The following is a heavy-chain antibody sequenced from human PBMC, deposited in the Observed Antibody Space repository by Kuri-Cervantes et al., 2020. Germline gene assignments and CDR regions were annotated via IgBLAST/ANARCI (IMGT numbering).Heavy chain of an antibody. Sequence: GGSLRLSCAASGFTFDDYAMHWVRQAPGKGLEWVSGISWNSGSIGYADSVKGRFTISRDNAKNSLYLQMNSLRAEDTALYYCAKDIGDILTGGWFGPWGQGTMVTVSS. CDR3: AKDIGDILTGGWFGP. CDR2: ISWNSGSI. CDR1: GFTFDDYA. J-gene: IGHJ3*01. D-gene: IGHD3-9*01. V-gene: IGHV3-9*01.